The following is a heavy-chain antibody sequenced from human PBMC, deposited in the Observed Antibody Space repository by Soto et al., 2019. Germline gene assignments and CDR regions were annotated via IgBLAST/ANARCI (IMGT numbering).Heavy chain of an antibody. D-gene: IGHD3-22*01. CDR3: ARDRYVYDSTGYYDY. Sequence: GASVKVSCKASGYTFTSYNMHWGRQAPGQGLEWMGIINPSGGSTSYAQKFQGRVTMTRETSTSKAYMELRRLRSEDTAVYYCARDRYVYDSTGYYDYWGQGPLVTVSS. CDR1: GYTFTSYN. CDR2: INPSGGST. V-gene: IGHV1-46*01. J-gene: IGHJ4*02.